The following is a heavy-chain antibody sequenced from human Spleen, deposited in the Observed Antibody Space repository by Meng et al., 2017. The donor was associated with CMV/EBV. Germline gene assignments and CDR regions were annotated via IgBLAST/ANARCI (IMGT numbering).Heavy chain of an antibody. Sequence: GESLKISCKGSGYSFTSYWIGWVRQMPGKGLEWMGIIYPGDSDTSYSPSFQGQVTISAEKTTSTAYLQWRSLKASDTAMYYCARLSDDTAMDLYFDYWGQGTLVTVSS. CDR3: ARLSDDTAMDLYFDY. J-gene: IGHJ4*02. V-gene: IGHV5-51*01. D-gene: IGHD5-18*01. CDR2: IYPGDSDT. CDR1: GYSFTSYW.